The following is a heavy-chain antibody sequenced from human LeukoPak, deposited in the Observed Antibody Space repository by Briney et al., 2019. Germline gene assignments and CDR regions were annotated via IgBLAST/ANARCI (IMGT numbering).Heavy chain of an antibody. J-gene: IGHJ4*02. Sequence: GGSLRLSCAASGFTFSSYSMNWVRQAPGKGLEWVSSISSSSSYIYYADSVKGRFTISRDNAKNSLYLQMSSLRAEDTAVYYCARDLTMVRGVPYWGQGTLVTVSS. D-gene: IGHD3-10*01. CDR1: GFTFSSYS. V-gene: IGHV3-21*01. CDR3: ARDLTMVRGVPY. CDR2: ISSSSSYI.